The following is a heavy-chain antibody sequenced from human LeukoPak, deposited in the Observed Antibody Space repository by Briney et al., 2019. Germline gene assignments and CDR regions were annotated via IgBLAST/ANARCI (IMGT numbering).Heavy chain of an antibody. CDR1: GGSVSSGSYS. CDR3: AGDYGASCRFDY. V-gene: IGHV4-30-2*01. Sequence: PSETLSLTCAVSGGSVSSGSYSWSWIRQPPGKGLEWIGYFYHSGSTTYNPSLKSRVTISLDRSKNQFSLKLSSVTAADTAVYYCAGDYGASCRFDYWGQGTLVTVSS. D-gene: IGHD3-16*01. CDR2: FYHSGST. J-gene: IGHJ4*02.